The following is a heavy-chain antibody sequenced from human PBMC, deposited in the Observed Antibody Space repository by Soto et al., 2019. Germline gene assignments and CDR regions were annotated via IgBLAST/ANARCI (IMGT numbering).Heavy chain of an antibody. CDR3: ARDSGVGAIYGAALDI. CDR2: IWYAGDKK. Sequence: QVQLVESGGGVVQPGKSLRLSCAASGFTFSNYAMHWVRQPPGKGLEWVAIIWYAGDKKDYADSVKGRFTISRDNSKNTLYLQMNSLRGEDTAVYYCARDSGVGAIYGAALDILSQGTTVTVSS. D-gene: IGHD1-26*01. V-gene: IGHV3-33*01. J-gene: IGHJ3*02. CDR1: GFTFSNYA.